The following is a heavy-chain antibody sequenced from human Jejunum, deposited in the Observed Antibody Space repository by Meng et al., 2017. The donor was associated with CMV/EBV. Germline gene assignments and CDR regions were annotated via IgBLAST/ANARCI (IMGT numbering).Heavy chain of an antibody. CDR3: AYSSSWAHFDY. CDR2: IYSDGTT. CDR1: EFTFPPYG. D-gene: IGHD6-13*01. V-gene: IGHV3-53*01. Sequence: SCAASEFTFPPYGMSWVRQAPGKGLEWVSIIYSDGTTYFADSVKGRFTISRDKSKNTLDLQMNSLRAEDMAVYYCAYSSSWAHFDYWGQGTLVTVSS. J-gene: IGHJ4*02.